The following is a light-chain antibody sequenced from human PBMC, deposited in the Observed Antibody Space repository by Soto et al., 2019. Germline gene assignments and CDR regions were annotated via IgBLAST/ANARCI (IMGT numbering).Light chain of an antibody. CDR2: GAS. CDR3: HQYDSWT. V-gene: IGKV3-20*01. J-gene: IGKJ1*01. CDR1: QSVSGN. Sequence: EIVLTQSPGTLSLSPGERATLSCRASQSVSGNLAWYQQTPGQAPRLLIYGASSRATGIPDRFSGSGSGTDFTLTISRLEPEDFAVYYCHQYDSWTFGQGTKVDIK.